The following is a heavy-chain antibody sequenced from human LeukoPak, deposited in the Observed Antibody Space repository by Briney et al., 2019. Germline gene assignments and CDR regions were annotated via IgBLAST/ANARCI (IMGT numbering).Heavy chain of an antibody. J-gene: IGHJ4*02. CDR2: ISYDGSNK. Sequence: GGSLRLSCAASGFTFSNYGIHWVRQAPGKGLEWVAVISYDGSNKYYAESVKGRFTISRDNSKNTLYLQMNSLRAEDTAVYYCAKVRTQFCSGGNCFNYYFDYWGQGTLVTVSS. CDR3: AKVRTQFCSGGNCFNYYFDY. V-gene: IGHV3-30*18. D-gene: IGHD2-15*01. CDR1: GFTFSNYG.